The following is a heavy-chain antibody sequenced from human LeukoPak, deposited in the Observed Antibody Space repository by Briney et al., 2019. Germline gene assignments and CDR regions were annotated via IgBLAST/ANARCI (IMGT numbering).Heavy chain of an antibody. CDR3: ATRPASETYFGVFDF. J-gene: IGHJ4*02. CDR2: ISGSGGSI. V-gene: IGHV3-23*01. Sequence: GGPLRLSCAASGFAFTSYAMNWVRQAPGKGLEWVSVISGSGGSIYYTESVKGRFTISKDKAKNTMDLQMNSLRAEDAALYYCATRPASETYFGVFDFRGQGTLVTVSS. CDR1: GFAFTSYA. D-gene: IGHD1-26*01.